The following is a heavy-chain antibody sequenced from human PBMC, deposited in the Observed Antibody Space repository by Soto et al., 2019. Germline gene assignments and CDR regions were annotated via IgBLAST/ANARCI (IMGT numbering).Heavy chain of an antibody. CDR2: IYFSGST. CDR1: GVSISNTSYY. V-gene: IGHV4-39*01. Sequence: PSETLSLTCTVSGVSISNTSYYWGWIRQPPGKGLEWIATIYFSGSTFYNPSLKSRVTISVDTSKNQFSLELHSVTAADTAMYYRARHGSYWGQGTLVTVSS. J-gene: IGHJ4*02. CDR3: ARHGSY.